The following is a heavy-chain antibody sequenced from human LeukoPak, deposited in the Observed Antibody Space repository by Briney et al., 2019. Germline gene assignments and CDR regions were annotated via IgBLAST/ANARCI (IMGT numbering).Heavy chain of an antibody. CDR3: ASTMIANWFDP. CDR2: IKQDGSEK. V-gene: IGHV3-7*01. J-gene: IGHJ5*02. Sequence: PGGSLRLSCAASGFTFSSYWMSWVRQAPGKGLEWVANIKQDGSEKYYVDSVKGRFTISRDNAKNSLYLQMNSLRAEDTAVYYCASTMIANWFDPWGQGNPGHRLL. CDR1: GFTFSSYW. D-gene: IGHD3-22*01.